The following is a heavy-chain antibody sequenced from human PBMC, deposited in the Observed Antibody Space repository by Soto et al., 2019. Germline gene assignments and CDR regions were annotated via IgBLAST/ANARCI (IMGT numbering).Heavy chain of an antibody. J-gene: IGHJ4*02. V-gene: IGHV3-23*01. CDR2: VSVSGGTT. D-gene: IGHD3-22*01. Sequence: GGSMRLSCAASGLIFNNYAMSWVRKAPGKGLEWVSTVSVSGGTTYYADSLKGRFTISRDNSKKTVYLQMNRLRADDTAIYYCAKGLYYYDSSGYRLFDYWGQGTLVTVSS. CDR3: AKGLYYYDSSGYRLFDY. CDR1: GLIFNNYA.